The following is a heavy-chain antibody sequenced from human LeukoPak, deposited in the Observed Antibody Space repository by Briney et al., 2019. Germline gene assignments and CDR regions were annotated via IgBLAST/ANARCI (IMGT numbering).Heavy chain of an antibody. Sequence: SETLSLTCTVSGGSISSSSSYWGWIRQPPGKGLEWIGYIYYSGSTNYNPSLKSRVTISVDTSKNQFSLKLSSVTAADTAVYYCARETSQKGAHYMDVWGKGTTVTISS. V-gene: IGHV4-61*01. D-gene: IGHD3-16*01. J-gene: IGHJ6*03. CDR1: GGSISSSSSY. CDR2: IYYSGST. CDR3: ARETSQKGAHYMDV.